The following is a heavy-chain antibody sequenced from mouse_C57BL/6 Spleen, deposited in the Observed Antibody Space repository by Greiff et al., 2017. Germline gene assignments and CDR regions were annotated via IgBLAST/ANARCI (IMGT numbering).Heavy chain of an antibody. D-gene: IGHD1-1*01. CDR2: IDPAESYT. V-gene: IGHV1-69*01. Sequence: VQLQQSGAELVMPGASVKLSCKASGYTFTSYWMPWVKQRPGQGLEWIGEIDPAESYTNYNQKFKGKSTLTVDNSSSTAYMQISSLTSEDSAVYYCARYTTLVATCFDYWGQGTTLTVSS. J-gene: IGHJ2*01. CDR3: ARYTTLVATCFDY. CDR1: GYTFTSYW.